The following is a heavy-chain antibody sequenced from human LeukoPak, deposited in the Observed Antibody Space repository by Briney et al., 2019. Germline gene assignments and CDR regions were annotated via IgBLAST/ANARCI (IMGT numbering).Heavy chain of an antibody. Sequence: PSQTLSLTCTVSGGSISSGGHYWSWIRQHPGKGLEWIGYIYYSGSTYYNPSLKSRVTISVDTSKNQFSLKLSSVTAADTAVYCCARDTSPYGGKFDYWGQGTLVTVSS. CDR3: ARDTSPYGGKFDY. CDR1: GGSISSGGHY. CDR2: IYYSGST. V-gene: IGHV4-31*03. J-gene: IGHJ4*02. D-gene: IGHD4-23*01.